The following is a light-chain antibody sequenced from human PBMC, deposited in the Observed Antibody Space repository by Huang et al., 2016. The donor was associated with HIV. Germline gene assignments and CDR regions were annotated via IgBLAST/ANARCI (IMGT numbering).Light chain of an antibody. J-gene: IGKJ1*01. V-gene: IGKV2-29*02. CDR3: MQGIYLRT. CDR1: QSLLHSDGKTY. CDR2: EVS. Sequence: DIVMTQTPLSLSVTPGQPASISCKSSQSLLHSDGKTYLYWYLQKPGQSPQRLIYEVSSRVSGVPDRFSGSGSGTDFTLKISRVEAEDVGVYYCMQGIYLRTFGQGTKVEIK.